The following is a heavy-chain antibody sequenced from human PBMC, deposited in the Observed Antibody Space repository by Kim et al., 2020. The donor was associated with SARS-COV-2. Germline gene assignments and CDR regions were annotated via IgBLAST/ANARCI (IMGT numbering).Heavy chain of an antibody. CDR3: ARDGTTRNGGYYFDY. Sequence: ASVKVSCKASGYTFTSYTMHLVRQAPGQGLEWMGWINIDNGKTKHLRKFQGRITITRDTSATTAYMELSSLGSEDTAVYYCARDGTTRNGGYYFDYWGQRALVTVSS. CDR1: GYTFTSYT. D-gene: IGHD1-1*01. V-gene: IGHV1-3*04. J-gene: IGHJ4*02. CDR2: INIDNGKT.